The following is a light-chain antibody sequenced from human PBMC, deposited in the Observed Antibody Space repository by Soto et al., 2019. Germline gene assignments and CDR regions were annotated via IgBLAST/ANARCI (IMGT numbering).Light chain of an antibody. Sequence: DIQMTQSPSSLSASVGDTVTITCQASQDISNYLNWYQQKPGKAPQLLIYDASTLETGVPSRFSGSGSGTDFTFSISSLQAEDFATYYCQQYDNFPLTFGGGTKVDIK. V-gene: IGKV1-33*01. CDR2: DAS. CDR3: QQYDNFPLT. CDR1: QDISNY. J-gene: IGKJ4*01.